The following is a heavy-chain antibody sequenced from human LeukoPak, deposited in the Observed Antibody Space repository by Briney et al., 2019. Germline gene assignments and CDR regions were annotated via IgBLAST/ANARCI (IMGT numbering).Heavy chain of an antibody. CDR2: IYYSGYT. V-gene: IGHV4-39*01. CDR1: GDSISSSSYY. CDR3: ARRAHTYAYRYCFDS. Sequence: SETLSLTSSVSGDSISSSSYYWGWIRQPPGKGLEWIGTIYYSGYTYYNPSLKSRVTISVDTSKNQFSLKLNSVTAADTAVYYCARRAHTYAYRYCFDSWGQGTLVTVSS. D-gene: IGHD3-16*01. J-gene: IGHJ4*02.